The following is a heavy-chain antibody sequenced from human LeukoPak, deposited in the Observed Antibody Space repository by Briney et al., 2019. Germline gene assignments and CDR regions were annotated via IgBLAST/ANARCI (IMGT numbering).Heavy chain of an antibody. CDR2: IWYDGSNK. Sequence: GGSLRLSCAASGFTFSSYGMHWVRQAPGKGLEWVAVIWYDGSNKYYADSVKGRFTISRDNSKNTLYLQMNSLRAEDTAVYYCARDGGGSSTSCLDYWGQGTLVTVSS. CDR3: ARDGGGSSTSCLDY. J-gene: IGHJ4*02. V-gene: IGHV3-33*01. D-gene: IGHD2-2*01. CDR1: GFTFSSYG.